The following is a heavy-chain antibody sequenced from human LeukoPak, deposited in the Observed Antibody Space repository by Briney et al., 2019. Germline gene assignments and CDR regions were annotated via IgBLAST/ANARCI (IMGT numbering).Heavy chain of an antibody. D-gene: IGHD3-3*01. J-gene: IGHJ3*02. CDR3: ASSLSPYDFWSGYKAFDI. Sequence: GESLKISCKGSGYSFTSYWIGWVRQMPGKGLEWMGIIYPGDSDTRYSPSFQGQVTISADKSISTAYLQWSSLKASDTAMYYCASSLSPYDFWSGYKAFDIWGQGTMVTVSS. V-gene: IGHV5-51*01. CDR1: GYSFTSYW. CDR2: IYPGDSDT.